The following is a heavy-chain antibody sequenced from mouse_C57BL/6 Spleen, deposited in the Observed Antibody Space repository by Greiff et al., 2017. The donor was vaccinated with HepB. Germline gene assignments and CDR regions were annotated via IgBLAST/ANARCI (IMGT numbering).Heavy chain of an antibody. D-gene: IGHD3-2*02. CDR3: ARWGDSSGYVFAY. CDR2: INPSTGGT. V-gene: IGHV1-42*01. Sequence: EVQLQQSGPELVKPGASVKISCKASGYSFTGYYMNWVKQSPEKSLEWIGEINPSTGGTTYNQKFKAKATLTVDKSSSTAYMQLKSLTSEDSAVYYCARWGDSSGYVFAYWGQGTLVTVSA. J-gene: IGHJ3*01. CDR1: GYSFTGYY.